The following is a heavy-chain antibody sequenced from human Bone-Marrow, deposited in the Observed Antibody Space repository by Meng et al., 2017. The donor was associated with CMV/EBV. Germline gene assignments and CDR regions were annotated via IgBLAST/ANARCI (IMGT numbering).Heavy chain of an antibody. D-gene: IGHD6-6*01. CDR2: ISSSGSTI. V-gene: IGHV3-11*04. J-gene: IGHJ4*02. CDR3: AKDNSNWSFGY. CDR1: GFTFSDYY. Sequence: GESLKISCAASGFTFSDYYMSWIRQAPGKGLEWVSYISSSGSTIYYADSVKGRFTISRDDSKDTLYLQMNSLTTDDTAVYYCAKDNSNWSFGYWGQGALVTVSS.